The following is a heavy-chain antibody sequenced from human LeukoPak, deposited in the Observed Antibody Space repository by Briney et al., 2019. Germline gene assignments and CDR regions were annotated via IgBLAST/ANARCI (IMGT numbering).Heavy chain of an antibody. V-gene: IGHV3-48*01. CDR3: ARDGGYGKLTGMYY. Sequence: GGSLRLSCVVSGFTFSSYSMSWVRQAPGKGLEWVSYISSRSSTIYYADSVKGRFTISRDNVKNSLYLQMNSLRAEDTAVYYCARDGGYGKLTGMYYWGQGTLVTVSS. CDR2: ISSRSSTI. D-gene: IGHD5-18*01. CDR1: GFTFSSYS. J-gene: IGHJ4*02.